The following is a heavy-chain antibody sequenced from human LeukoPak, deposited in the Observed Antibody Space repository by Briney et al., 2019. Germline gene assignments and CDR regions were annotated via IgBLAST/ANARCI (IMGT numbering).Heavy chain of an antibody. V-gene: IGHV4-59*01. CDR1: GGSISSYY. J-gene: IGHJ3*02. CDR3: ARSGNYYDSSGYYSDAFDI. D-gene: IGHD3-22*01. Sequence: PSETLSLTCTVSGGSISSYYWSWIRQPPGKGREWSGYIYYSGSTNYNPSLKSRVTISVDTPKNQFSMKLSSVTAADTAVYYCARSGNYYDSSGYYSDAFDIWGQGTMVTVSS. CDR2: IYYSGST.